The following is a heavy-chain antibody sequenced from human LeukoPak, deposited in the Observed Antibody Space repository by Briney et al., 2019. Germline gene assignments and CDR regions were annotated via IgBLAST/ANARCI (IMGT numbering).Heavy chain of an antibody. D-gene: IGHD4-17*01. CDR3: ARDDGRRSIDF. Sequence: PGGSLTLSCAGSGFTFSYYWMSWVRQAPGKGLELVAKIKPDGNEKYCVESVEGRFTISGDNAKNSLYLQMDSLRVDDTAVYYCARDDGRRSIDFWGQGTLVTVSS. J-gene: IGHJ4*02. CDR2: IKPDGNEK. V-gene: IGHV3-7*01. CDR1: GFTFSYYW.